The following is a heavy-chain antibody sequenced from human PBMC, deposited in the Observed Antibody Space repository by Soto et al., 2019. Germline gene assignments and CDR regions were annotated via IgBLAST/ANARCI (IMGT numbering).Heavy chain of an antibody. V-gene: IGHV1-2*02. D-gene: IGHD3-9*01. J-gene: IGHJ3*02. CDR2: INPNTGDT. Sequence: ASVKVSCKASGYTFSDFFIHWVRQAPGQGLEWMGWINPNTGDTKFAQRFQGRVTMTGDTSISTAYMDLSRLTSDDTAVYYCARDGLTLKYSFDIWGQGTMVTVSS. CDR3: ARDGLTLKYSFDI. CDR1: GYTFSDFF.